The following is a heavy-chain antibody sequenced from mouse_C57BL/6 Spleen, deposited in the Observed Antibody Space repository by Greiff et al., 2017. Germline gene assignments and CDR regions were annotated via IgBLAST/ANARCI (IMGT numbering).Heavy chain of an antibody. CDR3: ARPLYYYGSSSYAMDY. CDR2: ISSGSSTI. J-gene: IGHJ4*01. CDR1: GFTFSDYG. V-gene: IGHV5-17*01. D-gene: IGHD1-1*01. Sequence: VQLKESGGGLVKPGGSLKLSCAASGFTFSDYGMHWVRQAPEKGLEWVAYISSGSSTIYYADTVKGRFTISRDNAKNTLFLQMTSLRSEDTAMYYCARPLYYYGSSSYAMDYWGQGTSVTVSS.